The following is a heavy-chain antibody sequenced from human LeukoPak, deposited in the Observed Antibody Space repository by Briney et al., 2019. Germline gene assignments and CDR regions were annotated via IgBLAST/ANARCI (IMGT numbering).Heavy chain of an antibody. CDR2: IRYDGSNK. D-gene: IGHD1-14*01. Sequence: GGSLRLSCAASGFTFSSYGMHWVRQAPGKGLEWVAFIRYDGSNKYYADSVKGRFTISRDNSKNTLYLQMNSLRAEDTAVYYCARGIRSTGIAEPPDYWGQGTLVTVSS. J-gene: IGHJ4*02. CDR1: GFTFSSYG. V-gene: IGHV3-30*02. CDR3: ARGIRSTGIAEPPDY.